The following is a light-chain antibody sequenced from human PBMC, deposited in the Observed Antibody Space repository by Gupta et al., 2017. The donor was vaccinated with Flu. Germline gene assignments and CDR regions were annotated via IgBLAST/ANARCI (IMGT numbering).Light chain of an antibody. V-gene: IGLV1-47*01. Sequence: PGQKVTISCSGNTSNIGKNYVYWFQQFPGAAPKLLVYRNDHRPSGVPDRFSGSKSGTSASLAISGLRSEDEADYHCAAWDDRLSGVVFGGGTKLTVL. CDR1: TSNIGKNY. CDR2: RND. J-gene: IGLJ2*01. CDR3: AAWDDRLSGVV.